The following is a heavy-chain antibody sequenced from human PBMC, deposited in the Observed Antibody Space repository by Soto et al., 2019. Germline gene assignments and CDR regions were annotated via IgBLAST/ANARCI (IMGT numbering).Heavy chain of an antibody. Sequence: GGSLRLSCAASGFTFSSYAMSWVRQAPGKGLEWVSAISGSGGSTYYADSVKGRFTITRDNSKNTLYLQMNSLRAEDAPVYYCAKDASVLEVATHSFDYWGQGTLVTVSS. CDR3: AKDASVLEVATHSFDY. J-gene: IGHJ4*02. CDR1: GFTFSSYA. CDR2: ISGSGGST. D-gene: IGHD5-12*01. V-gene: IGHV3-23*01.